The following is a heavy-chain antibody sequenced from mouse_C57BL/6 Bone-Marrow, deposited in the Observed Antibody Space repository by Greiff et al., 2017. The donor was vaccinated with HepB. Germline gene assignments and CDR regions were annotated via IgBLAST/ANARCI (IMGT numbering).Heavy chain of an antibody. Sequence: VQLQQPGAELVKPGASVKMSCKASGYTFTSYWITWVKQRPEQGLEWIGDIYPGSGSTNYNEKFKSKATLTVDTSSSTANMQLSSLTSEDSAVYYCGRSEMVTTRAMDYWGQGTSVTVSS. CDR2: IYPGSGST. CDR3: GRSEMVTTRAMDY. V-gene: IGHV1-55*01. CDR1: GYTFTSYW. J-gene: IGHJ4*01. D-gene: IGHD2-2*01.